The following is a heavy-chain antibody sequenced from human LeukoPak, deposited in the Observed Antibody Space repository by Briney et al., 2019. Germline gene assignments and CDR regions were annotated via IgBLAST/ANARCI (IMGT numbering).Heavy chain of an antibody. CDR3: ASPLFCSGGTCFDY. CDR2: IYASGFT. CDR1: GASLSSGSSS. V-gene: IGHV4-61*02. J-gene: IGHJ4*02. Sequence: PSQTLSLTCTVSGASLSSGSSSWTWIRQPAGKGLECIGRIYASGFTNYNPSLGSRFTISVDTSKNQFSLNLNSVTAADTAMYYCASPLFCSGGTCFDYWGQGALVTVSS. D-gene: IGHD2-15*01.